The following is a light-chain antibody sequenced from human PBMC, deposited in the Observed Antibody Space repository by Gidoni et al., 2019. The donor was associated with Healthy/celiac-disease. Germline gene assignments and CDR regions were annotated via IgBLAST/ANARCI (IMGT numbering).Light chain of an antibody. V-gene: IGLV2-14*01. J-gene: IGLJ2*01. Sequence: QSALTQPASVSGSPGQSITIPCTGTSSDVGGYNYVSWYQQHPGKAPKLMIYYVSNRPSGVSNRFSGSKSGNTASLTISGLQAEDEADYYCSSYTSSTVVFGGGTKLTVL. CDR2: YVS. CDR1: SSDVGGYNY. CDR3: SSYTSSTVV.